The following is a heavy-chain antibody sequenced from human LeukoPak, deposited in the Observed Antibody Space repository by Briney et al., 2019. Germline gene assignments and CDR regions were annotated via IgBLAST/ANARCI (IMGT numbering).Heavy chain of an antibody. D-gene: IGHD3-3*01. CDR2: IYHSGST. V-gene: IGHV4-30-2*01. CDR1: GGSISSGGYY. CDR3: ASLLTIFGVVTPYWYFDL. J-gene: IGHJ2*01. Sequence: SETLSLTCTVSGGSISSGGYYWSWIRQPPGKGLEWIGYIYHSGSTYYSPSLKSRVTISVDRSKNQFSLKLSSVTAADTAVYYCASLLTIFGVVTPYWYFDLWGRGTLVTVSS.